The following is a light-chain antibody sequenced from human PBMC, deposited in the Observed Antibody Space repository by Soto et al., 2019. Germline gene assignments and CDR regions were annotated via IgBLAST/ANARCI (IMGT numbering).Light chain of an antibody. V-gene: IGKV3-20*01. CDR3: QQYGSSPQT. CDR1: QSVSNN. Sequence: EIVMTQTPATLSVSPGEIASLSCRASQSVSNNLAWYQQKHGQAPRLLIYGASSRATGTPDRFSGSGSGTDFTLTISRLEPEDFAVYYCQQYGSSPQTLGQGTKVDIK. J-gene: IGKJ1*01. CDR2: GAS.